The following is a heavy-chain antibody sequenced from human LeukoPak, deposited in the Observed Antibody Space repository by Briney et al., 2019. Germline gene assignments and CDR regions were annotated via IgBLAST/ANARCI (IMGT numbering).Heavy chain of an antibody. J-gene: IGHJ4*02. D-gene: IGHD3-22*01. Sequence: GGSLRLSCAASGFRFSTHDLNWVRQAPGKGPECVSYISRTSTYLHYADSVKGRFTISRDNDKNLLYLQMNNLRAEDTAVYFCAKDSRKGGYYSDYWGQGTVVTVSS. CDR2: ISRTSTYL. CDR3: AKDSRKGGYYSDY. V-gene: IGHV3-21*01. CDR1: GFRFSTHD.